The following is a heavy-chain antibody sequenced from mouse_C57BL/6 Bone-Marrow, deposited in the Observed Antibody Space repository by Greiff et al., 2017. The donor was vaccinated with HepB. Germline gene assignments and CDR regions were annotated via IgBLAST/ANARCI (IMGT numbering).Heavy chain of an antibody. J-gene: IGHJ2*01. CDR2: IHPNSGST. CDR3: ARSTKVVATPDY. CDR1: GYTFTSYW. Sequence: VQLQQPGAELVKPGASVKLSCKASGYTFTSYWMHWVKQRPGQGLEWIGLIHPNSGSTNYNEKFKSKVTLTVDKSSSTAYMQLSSLTSEDSAIYYCARSTKVVATPDYWGQGTTLTVSS. V-gene: IGHV1-64*01. D-gene: IGHD1-1*01.